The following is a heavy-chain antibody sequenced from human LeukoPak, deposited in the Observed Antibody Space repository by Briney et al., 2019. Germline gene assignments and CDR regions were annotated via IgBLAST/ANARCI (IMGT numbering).Heavy chain of an antibody. CDR3: ARILEGDDY. J-gene: IGHJ4*02. V-gene: IGHV3-48*02. CDR2: ISSGSSTI. Sequence: GGSLRLSCAASGFTFSNAWMSWVRQAPGKGLEWVSYISSGSSTIYYADSVKGRFTISRDNAMNSLYLQMNSLRDEDTAVYYCARILEGDDYWGLGTLVTVSS. CDR1: GFTFSNAW. D-gene: IGHD3-16*01.